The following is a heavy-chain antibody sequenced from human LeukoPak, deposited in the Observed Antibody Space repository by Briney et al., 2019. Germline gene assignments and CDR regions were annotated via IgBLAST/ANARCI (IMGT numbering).Heavy chain of an antibody. CDR1: GDSVSSNSAA. D-gene: IGHD3-10*01. J-gene: IGHJ4*02. V-gene: IGHV6-1*01. Sequence: SQTLSLTCAISGDSVSSNSAAWNWIRQSPSRGLEWLGRTYYRSKWYNDYAVSVKSRITINPDTSKNQFSLQLNSVTPEDTAVYYCARVPEYYYGSGSYYFDYWGQGTLVTVSS. CDR3: ARVPEYYYGSGSYYFDY. CDR2: TYYRSKWYN.